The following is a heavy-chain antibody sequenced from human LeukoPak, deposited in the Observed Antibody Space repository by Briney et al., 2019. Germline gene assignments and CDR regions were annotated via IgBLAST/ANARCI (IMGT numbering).Heavy chain of an antibody. Sequence: GGSLRLSCAASGFTVSSNYMSWVRQAPGMGLEWVSVIYSGGTTYYADSVEGRFTISRDNSKNTLYLQMNTLRVEDTAVYYCARGRVGPYPGTYYWGQGTLVTVSS. CDR1: GFTVSSNY. CDR2: IYSGGTT. D-gene: IGHD1-26*01. CDR3: ARGRVGPYPGTYY. V-gene: IGHV3-66*01. J-gene: IGHJ4*02.